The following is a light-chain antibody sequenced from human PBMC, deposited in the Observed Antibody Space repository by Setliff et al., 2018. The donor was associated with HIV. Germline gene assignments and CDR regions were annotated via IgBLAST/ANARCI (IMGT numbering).Light chain of an antibody. Sequence: QSALTQPASVSGSPGQSITISCTGTSNDVGRYDLVSWYQQHPARAPKLIIYQATRRPSGVSNRFSGSKSGNVASLTISGLQAEDEADYYCSSYAGSNNRYVFGTGTKVTVL. V-gene: IGLV2-14*02. J-gene: IGLJ1*01. CDR1: SNDVGRYDL. CDR2: QAT. CDR3: SSYAGSNNRYV.